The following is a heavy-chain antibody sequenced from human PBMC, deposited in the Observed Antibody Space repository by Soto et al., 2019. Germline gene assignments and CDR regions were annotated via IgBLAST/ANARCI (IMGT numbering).Heavy chain of an antibody. CDR2: ISYDGSNK. V-gene: IGHV3-30*18. CDR3: AKVTVDTAMVTPRGYYYYYGMDV. D-gene: IGHD5-18*01. J-gene: IGHJ6*02. CDR1: GFTFSSYG. Sequence: QVQLVESGGGVVQPGRSLRLSCAASGFTFSSYGMHWVRQAPGKGLEWVAVISYDGSNKYYADSVKGRFTISRDNSKNTLYLQMNSLRAEDTAVYYCAKVTVDTAMVTPRGYYYYYGMDVWGQGTTVTVSS.